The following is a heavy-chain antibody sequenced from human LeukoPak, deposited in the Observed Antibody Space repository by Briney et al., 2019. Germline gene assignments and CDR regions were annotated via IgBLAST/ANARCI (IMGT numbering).Heavy chain of an antibody. V-gene: IGHV3-64*01. CDR2: ISSNGGST. CDR1: GFTFSSYS. Sequence: GGTLRLSCAASGFTFSSYSMHWVRHAPGKGLEYVAAISSNGGSTYYANSVKGRFTISRDNSKNTLYLQMGSLRAEGLSVYYCARDAPLYYYGSGSYYDYWGQGTLVTVSS. J-gene: IGHJ4*02. D-gene: IGHD3-10*01. CDR3: ARDAPLYYYGSGSYYDY.